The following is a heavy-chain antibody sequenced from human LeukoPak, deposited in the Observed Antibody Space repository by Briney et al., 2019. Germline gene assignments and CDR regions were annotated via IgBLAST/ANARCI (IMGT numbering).Heavy chain of an antibody. D-gene: IGHD3-16*01. CDR3: ARDLGGSWDAFDI. Sequence: GASVKVSCKASGYTFTSYGISWVRQSPGQGLEWMGVVNPNGGSTTYAQKFLGRLIMTRDTSTRTVYMDLNSLRSEDTAVYFCARDLGGSWDAFDIWGQGTRVTVST. CDR2: VNPNGGST. J-gene: IGHJ3*02. V-gene: IGHV1-46*01. CDR1: GYTFTSYG.